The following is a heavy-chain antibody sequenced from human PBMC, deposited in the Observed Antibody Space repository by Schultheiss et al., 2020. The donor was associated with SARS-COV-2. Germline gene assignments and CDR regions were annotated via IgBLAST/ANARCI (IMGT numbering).Heavy chain of an antibody. Sequence: GGSLRLSCAASGFTFSSYEMNWVRQAPGKGLELVSYISSSGSTIYYADSVKGRFTIFRDNAKNTLYLQMNSLRAEDTAVYYCAKDLGITMVRGVIITDNWFDPWGQGTLVTVSS. J-gene: IGHJ5*02. V-gene: IGHV3-48*03. CDR2: ISSSGSTI. CDR3: AKDLGITMVRGVIITDNWFDP. CDR1: GFTFSSYE. D-gene: IGHD3-10*01.